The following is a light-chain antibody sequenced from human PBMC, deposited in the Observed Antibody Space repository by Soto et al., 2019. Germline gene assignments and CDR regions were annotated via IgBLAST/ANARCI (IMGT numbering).Light chain of an antibody. CDR2: KAS. J-gene: IGKJ1*01. CDR3: QQYNSYPWT. V-gene: IGKV1-5*03. Sequence: DIQMTQSPSTLSASVGDRVTITCRASQSISSWLAWYQQKPGKAPKLLIYKASSLESGVPSRFSGSGSGTEFTLTTSSLQPDDFATYYCQQYNSYPWTLGQGTKVDIK. CDR1: QSISSW.